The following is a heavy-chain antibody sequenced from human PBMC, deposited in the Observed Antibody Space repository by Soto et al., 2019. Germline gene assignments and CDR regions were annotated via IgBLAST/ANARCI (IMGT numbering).Heavy chain of an antibody. Sequence: TSETLSLTCTVFGGSISSYYWSWIRQPPGKGLEWIGYIYYSGSTNYNPSLKSRVTISVDTSKNQFSLKLSSVTAADTAVYYCARGVGSWGQGTLVTVSS. J-gene: IGHJ5*02. CDR2: IYYSGST. V-gene: IGHV4-59*01. CDR3: ARGVGS. CDR1: GGSISSYY.